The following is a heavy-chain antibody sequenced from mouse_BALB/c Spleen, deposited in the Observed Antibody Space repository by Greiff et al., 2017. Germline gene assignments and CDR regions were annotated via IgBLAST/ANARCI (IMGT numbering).Heavy chain of an antibody. D-gene: IGHD1-2*01. V-gene: IGHV1S81*02. CDR1: GYTFTSYY. CDR3: TRRRDGYEWFAY. J-gene: IGHJ3*01. Sequence: QVQLQQPGAELVKPGASVKLSCKASGYTFTSYYMYWVKQRPGHGLEWIGGINPSNGGTNFNEKFKSKATLTVDKSSSTAYMQLSSLTSEDSAVYYCTRRRDGYEWFAYWGQGTLVTVSA. CDR2: INPSNGGT.